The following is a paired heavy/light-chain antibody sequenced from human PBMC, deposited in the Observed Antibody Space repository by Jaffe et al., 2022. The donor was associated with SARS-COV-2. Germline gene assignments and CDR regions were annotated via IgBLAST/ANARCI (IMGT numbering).Heavy chain of an antibody. CDR3: AKISSYSSGWF. V-gene: IGHV3-23*04. J-gene: IGHJ4*02. CDR2: VSGSGSST. D-gene: IGHD6-19*01. Sequence: EVQLVESGGGLVQPGGSLRLSCAVSGFTFSSSLMNWVRQAPGKGLEWVSGVSGSGSSTYYADSVKGRFTISRDNSKNTLYLQMNSLRAEDTAVYYCAKISSYSSGWFWGQGILVTVSS. CDR1: GFTFSSSL.
Light chain of an antibody. CDR3: QKYNSAPLT. CDR1: QGISNY. CDR2: GAS. V-gene: IGKV1-27*01. Sequence: DIQMTQSPSSLSASVGDRVTIACRATQGISNYLAWYQQKPGKVPKLLIYGASTLQSGVPSRFSGSGSGTDFTLTISSLQPEDVATYYCQKYNSAPLTFGPGTEVDIK. J-gene: IGKJ3*01.